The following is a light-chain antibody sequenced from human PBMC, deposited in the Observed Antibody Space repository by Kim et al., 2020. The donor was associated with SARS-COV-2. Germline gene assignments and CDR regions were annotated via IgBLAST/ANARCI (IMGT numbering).Light chain of an antibody. Sequence: QTATLTCTGNSNNVGYQGVTWLQQHQGHPPKLLSYRNNKRPSGISERLSASRSGSTASLTITGLQPEDEADYYCSAWDSSLSGWVFGGGTQLTV. J-gene: IGLJ3*02. CDR1: SNNVGYQG. CDR2: RNN. V-gene: IGLV10-54*01. CDR3: SAWDSSLSGWV.